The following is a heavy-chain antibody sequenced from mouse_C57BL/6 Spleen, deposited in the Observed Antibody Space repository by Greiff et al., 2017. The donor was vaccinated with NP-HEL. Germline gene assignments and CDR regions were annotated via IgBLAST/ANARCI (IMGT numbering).Heavy chain of an antibody. V-gene: IGHV1-52*01. Sequence: QVQLQQPGAELVRPGSSVKLSCKASGYTFTSYWMHWVKQSPIQGLEWIGNIDPSDSETHYNQKFKDKATLTVDKSSSTAYMQLSSLTSEDSAVYYCARNYGSSYFDYWGQGTTLTVSS. CDR3: ARNYGSSYFDY. CDR1: GYTFTSYW. CDR2: IDPSDSET. D-gene: IGHD1-1*01. J-gene: IGHJ2*01.